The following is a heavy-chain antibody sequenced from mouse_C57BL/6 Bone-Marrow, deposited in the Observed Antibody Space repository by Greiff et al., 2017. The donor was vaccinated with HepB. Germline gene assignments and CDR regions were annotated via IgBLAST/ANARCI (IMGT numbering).Heavy chain of an antibody. D-gene: IGHD2-4*01. CDR1: GYTFTSYW. Sequence: QVQLKQPGAELVRPGTSVKLSCKASGYTFTSYWMHWVKQRPGQGLEWIGVIDPSDSYTNYNQKFKGKATLTVDTSSSTAYMQLSSLTSEDSAVYYCARCDFMDYWGQGTSVTVSS. CDR2: IDPSDSYT. CDR3: ARCDFMDY. J-gene: IGHJ4*01. V-gene: IGHV1-59*01.